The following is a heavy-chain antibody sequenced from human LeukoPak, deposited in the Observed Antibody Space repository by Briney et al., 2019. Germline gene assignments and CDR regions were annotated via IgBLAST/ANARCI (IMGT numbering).Heavy chain of an antibody. D-gene: IGHD3-3*01. V-gene: IGHV1-18*01. Sequence: ASVKVSCKASGYTFTSYGISWVRRAPGQGLEWMGWISAYNGNTNYAQKLQGRVTMTTDTSTSTAYMELRSLRSEDTAVYYCARDRYYDPKNWFDPWGQGTLVTVSS. CDR1: GYTFTSYG. CDR3: ARDRYYDPKNWFDP. J-gene: IGHJ5*02. CDR2: ISAYNGNT.